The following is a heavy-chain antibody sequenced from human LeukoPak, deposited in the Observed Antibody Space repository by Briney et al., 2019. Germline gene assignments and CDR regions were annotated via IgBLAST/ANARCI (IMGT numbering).Heavy chain of an antibody. CDR1: GFIFSSYG. Sequence: GGSLRLSCAASGFIFSSYGMHWVRQAPGKGLEWVAVISYDGSNKYYADSVKGRFTISRDNSKNTLYLQMNSLRAEDTAVYYCAKWAIWFDPWGQGTLVTVSS. CDR2: ISYDGSNK. CDR3: AKWAIWFDP. J-gene: IGHJ5*02. V-gene: IGHV3-30*18. D-gene: IGHD3-9*01.